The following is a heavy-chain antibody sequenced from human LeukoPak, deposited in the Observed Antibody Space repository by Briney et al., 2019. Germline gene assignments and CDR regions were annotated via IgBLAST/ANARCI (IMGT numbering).Heavy chain of an antibody. J-gene: IGHJ4*02. D-gene: IGHD5-24*01. CDR3: ARDVRRDGYNLFDY. Sequence: ASVKVSCKASGYTFSVYYMHWVRQAPGEGLEGMGWIHPNSGGTNYAQKFQGRVTMTGDTSISTAYMELSRVTSDDTALYYCARDVRRDGYNLFDYWGQGTLVTVSS. CDR1: GYTFSVYY. CDR2: IHPNSGGT. V-gene: IGHV1-2*02.